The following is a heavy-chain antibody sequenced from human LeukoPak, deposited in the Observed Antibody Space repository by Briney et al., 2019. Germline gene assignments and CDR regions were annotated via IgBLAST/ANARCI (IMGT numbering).Heavy chain of an antibody. CDR2: IIPIFGTA. Sequence: ASVKVSCKASGGTFSSYAISWVRQAPGQGLEWMGGIIPIFGTANYAQKFQGRVMITADESTSTAYMELSSLRSEDTAVYYCASHQRVGATSYFDYWGQGTLVTVSS. V-gene: IGHV1-69*13. CDR3: ASHQRVGATSYFDY. CDR1: GGTFSSYA. J-gene: IGHJ4*02. D-gene: IGHD1-26*01.